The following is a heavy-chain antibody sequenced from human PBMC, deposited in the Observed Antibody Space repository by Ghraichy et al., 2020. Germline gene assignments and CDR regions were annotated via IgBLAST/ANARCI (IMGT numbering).Heavy chain of an antibody. D-gene: IGHD3-10*01. CDR2: MNPNSGNT. CDR1: GYTFTSYD. CDR3: ARVRGGFGPRYYYYGMDV. Sequence: ASVKVSCKASGYTFTSYDINWVRQATGQGLEWMGWMNPNSGNTGYAQKFQGRVTMTRNTSISTAYMELSSLRSEDTAVYYCARVRGGFGPRYYYYGMDVWGQGTTVTVSS. V-gene: IGHV1-8*01. J-gene: IGHJ6*02.